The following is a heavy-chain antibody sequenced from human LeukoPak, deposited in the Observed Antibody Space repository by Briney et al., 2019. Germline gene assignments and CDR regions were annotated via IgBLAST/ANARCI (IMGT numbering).Heavy chain of an antibody. CDR1: GFTFSSYA. CDR3: AKFASAGFGLFTPKHYFDY. Sequence: PGGSLRLSCAASGFTFSSYAMSWVRQAPGKGLEWVSAISGSGGSTYYADSVKGRFTISRDNSKNTLYLQVNSLRAEDTAVYYCAKFASAGFGLFTPKHYFDYWGQGTLVTVSS. D-gene: IGHD3-10*01. J-gene: IGHJ4*02. V-gene: IGHV3-23*01. CDR2: ISGSGGST.